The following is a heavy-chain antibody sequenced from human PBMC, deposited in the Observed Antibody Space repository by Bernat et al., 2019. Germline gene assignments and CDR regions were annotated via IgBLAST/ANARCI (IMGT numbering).Heavy chain of an antibody. V-gene: IGHV4-34*01. CDR1: GGSFSGYY. J-gene: IGHJ3*02. Sequence: QVQLQQWGAGLLKPSETLSLTCAVYGGSFSGYYWSWIRQPPGKGLEWIGEINHSGSTNYNPSLKSRVTISVDTSKNQFSLKLSSVTAADTAVYYCARFRVRAARRVFDIWGQGTMVTVSS. CDR3: ARFRVRAARRVFDI. CDR2: INHSGST. D-gene: IGHD6-6*01.